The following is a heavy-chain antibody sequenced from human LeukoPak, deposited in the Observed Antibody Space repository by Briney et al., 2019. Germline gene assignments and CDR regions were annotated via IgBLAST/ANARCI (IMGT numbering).Heavy chain of an antibody. Sequence: PGGSLRLSCAASGFTFSDYYMSWIRQAPGKGLEWVSYISSSGSTIYYADSVKGRFTISRDNAKNSLYLQMNSLRAEDTAVYYCAREPVSVGATTRWFDPWGQGTLVTVSS. CDR3: AREPVSVGATTRWFDP. CDR1: GFTFSDYY. D-gene: IGHD1-26*01. J-gene: IGHJ5*02. V-gene: IGHV3-11*01. CDR2: ISSSGSTI.